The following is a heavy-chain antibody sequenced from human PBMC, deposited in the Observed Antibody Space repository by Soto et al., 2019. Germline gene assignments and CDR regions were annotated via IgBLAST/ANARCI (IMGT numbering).Heavy chain of an antibody. CDR2: ISSSSSYI. V-gene: IGHV3-21*01. CDR1: GFTFSSYS. J-gene: IGHJ4*02. D-gene: IGHD3-22*01. CDR3: ARDGDYDSSGYPIDY. Sequence: EVQLVESGGGLVKPGGSLRLSCAASGFTFSSYSMNWVRQAPGKGLEWVSSISSSSSYIYYADSVKGRFTISRDNAKTSLYLQMNSLRVEDTAVYYCARDGDYDSSGYPIDYWGQGTLVTVSS.